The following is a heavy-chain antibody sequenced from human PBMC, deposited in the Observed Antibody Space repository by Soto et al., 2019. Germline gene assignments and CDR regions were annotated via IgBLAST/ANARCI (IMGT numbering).Heavy chain of an antibody. V-gene: IGHV4-59*01. D-gene: IGHD3-10*01. CDR2: LYDSGRT. CDR3: ARETYSGSGAYFRLDL. CDR1: GDSISTYY. J-gene: IGHJ6*02. Sequence: QVQLQESGPGLVKPSETLSLTCTVSGDSISTYYWSWIRQPPGKGLEWLGYLYDSGRTHYNPSLKRRVTISAYTSKNHFSPKLTPVTAADTAVYYCARETYSGSGAYFRLDLWGQGTRATVSS.